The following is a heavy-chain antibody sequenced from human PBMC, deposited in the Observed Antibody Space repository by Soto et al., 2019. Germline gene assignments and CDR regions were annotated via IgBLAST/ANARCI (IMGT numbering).Heavy chain of an antibody. CDR1: GGSISSYY. V-gene: IGHV4-59*01. CDR2: IYYSGST. D-gene: IGHD3-9*01. J-gene: IGHJ5*02. Sequence: PSETLSLTCTVSGGSISSYYWSWIRQPPGKGLEWIGYIYYSGSTNYNPSLKSRVTISVDTSKNQFSLKLSSVTAADTAVYYCARVHEYYDILTGYYSYNWFDPWGQGTLVTVSS. CDR3: ARVHEYYDILTGYYSYNWFDP.